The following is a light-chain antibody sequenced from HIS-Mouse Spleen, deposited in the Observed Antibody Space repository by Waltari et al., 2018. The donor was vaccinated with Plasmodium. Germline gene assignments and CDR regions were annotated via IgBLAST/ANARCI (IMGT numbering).Light chain of an antibody. CDR3: YSSDSSGNHRV. V-gene: IGLV3-10*01. CDR1: ALPKKY. J-gene: IGLJ3*02. Sequence: SYELTQPPSVSVSPGQTARITCSGDALPKKYAYWYQQKSGPAPVLVIYEDSKRPAWIPERFSGSSSGTIATLTISGAQVEDEAYYYCYSSDSSGNHRVFGGGTKLTVL. CDR2: EDS.